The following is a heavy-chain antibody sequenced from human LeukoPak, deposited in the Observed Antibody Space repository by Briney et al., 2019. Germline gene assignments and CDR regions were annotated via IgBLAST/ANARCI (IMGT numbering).Heavy chain of an antibody. CDR2: IYSGGTT. D-gene: IGHD1-26*01. Sequence: GGSLRLSCAASGFTFSSYGMHWVRQAPGKGLEWVSIIYSGGTTYYADSVKGRFTISRDNSKNTVYLQVNSLRAEDTAVYYCAGGTYPLEDWGQGTLVTVSS. J-gene: IGHJ4*02. CDR1: GFTFSSYG. V-gene: IGHV3-NL1*01. CDR3: AGGTYPLED.